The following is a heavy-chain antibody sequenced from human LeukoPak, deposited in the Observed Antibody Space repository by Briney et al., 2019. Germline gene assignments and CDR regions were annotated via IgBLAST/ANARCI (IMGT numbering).Heavy chain of an antibody. CDR1: GFTFDDYA. CDR3: ARTRDGYNFKFYDY. J-gene: IGHJ4*02. Sequence: GGSLRLSCAASGFTFDDYAMHWVRQVPGKGLEWVSGISWNSGSIGYADSVKGRFTISRDNAKNSLYLQMNSLRAEDTAVYYCARTRDGYNFKFYDYWGQGTLVTVSS. D-gene: IGHD5-24*01. V-gene: IGHV3-9*01. CDR2: ISWNSGSI.